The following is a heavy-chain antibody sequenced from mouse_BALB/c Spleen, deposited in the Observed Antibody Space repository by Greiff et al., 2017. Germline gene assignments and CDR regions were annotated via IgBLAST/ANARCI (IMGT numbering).Heavy chain of an antibody. CDR3: ALWFPDAMDY. CDR1: GYSITSDYA. D-gene: IGHD2-2*01. V-gene: IGHV3-2*02. Sequence: EVKLMESGPGLVKPSQSLSLTCTVTGYSITSDYAWNWIRQFPGNKLEWMGYISYSGSTSYNPSLKSRISITRDTSKNQFFLQLNSVTTEDTATYYCALWFPDAMDYWGQGTSVTVSS. J-gene: IGHJ4*01. CDR2: ISYSGST.